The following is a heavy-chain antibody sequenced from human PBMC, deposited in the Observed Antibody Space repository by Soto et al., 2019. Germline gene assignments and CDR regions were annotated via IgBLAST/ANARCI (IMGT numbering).Heavy chain of an antibody. CDR1: GGSFSGYC. J-gene: IGHJ5*02. CDR3: ARGRKVYSSSWYVA. CDR2: VDHSGST. D-gene: IGHD6-13*01. V-gene: IGHV4-34*01. Sequence: QVQLQQWGAGLLKPSATLSLTCAVYGGSFSGYCWSWIRQPPGKGLEWIGEVDHSGSTNYNPSLKSRVTISVDTSKNQFSLKLSSVTAADTAVYYCARGRKVYSSSWYVAWGQGTLVTVSS.